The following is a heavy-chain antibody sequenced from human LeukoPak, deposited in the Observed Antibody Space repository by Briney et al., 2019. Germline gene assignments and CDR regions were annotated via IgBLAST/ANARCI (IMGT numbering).Heavy chain of an antibody. CDR2: IYYSGST. D-gene: IGHD5-12*01. J-gene: IGHJ4*02. Sequence: SETLSLTCTVSGGSISSYYWSWIRQPPGKGLEWIGYIYYSGSTNYNPSLKSRVTISVDTSKNQFSLKLSSVTAADTAVYYCARVVATVATIERHFDYWGQGTLVTVSS. CDR1: GGSISSYY. CDR3: ARVVATVATIERHFDY. V-gene: IGHV4-59*12.